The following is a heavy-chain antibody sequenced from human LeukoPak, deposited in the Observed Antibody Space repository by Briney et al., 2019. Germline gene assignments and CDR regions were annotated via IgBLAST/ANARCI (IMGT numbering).Heavy chain of an antibody. D-gene: IGHD3-22*01. CDR2: AYDDASNQ. Sequence: GGSLRLSCVASGFTFRSYGMHWVRQVPGKGLEWVAVAYDDASNQYYADSVKSRFTISKDNSRNTLYLQMNSLRAEDTAVYSCATGSRYYYDHWGQGTLVTVSS. CDR3: ATGSRYYYDH. CDR1: GFTFRSYG. V-gene: IGHV3-33*01. J-gene: IGHJ4*02.